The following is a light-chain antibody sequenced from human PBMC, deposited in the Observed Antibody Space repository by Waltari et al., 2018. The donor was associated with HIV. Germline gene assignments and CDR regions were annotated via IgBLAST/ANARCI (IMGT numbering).Light chain of an antibody. J-gene: IGLJ2*01. V-gene: IGLV1-44*01. CDR2: SNN. CDR3: ATWDDALSGPV. CDR1: RANSGSNT. Sequence: QSVLTQPPSASGTPGQRVIISCSGNRANSGSNTVKWYQQFSGAAPTLLIYSNNQRPSAVPDRFSGSKSGSAASLAISGLKSEDEADYHCATWDDALSGPVFGAGTKLTV.